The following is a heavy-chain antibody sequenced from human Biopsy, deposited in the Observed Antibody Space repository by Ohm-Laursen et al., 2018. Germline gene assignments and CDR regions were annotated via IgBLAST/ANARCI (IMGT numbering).Heavy chain of an antibody. D-gene: IGHD3-22*01. V-gene: IGHV4-31*01. CDR3: ARGVPQYDGSGFPLAGYWYFDL. CDR1: GGSIGGGEYY. J-gene: IGHJ2*01. Sequence: TLSLTCAVSGGSIGGGEYYWNWIRQHPGKGLEWIGLISYSGTTFYNPSLESLLTISIDTSKNHFSLNLRSVTAADTAVYYCARGVPQYDGSGFPLAGYWYFDLWGRGTLVTVSS. CDR2: ISYSGTT.